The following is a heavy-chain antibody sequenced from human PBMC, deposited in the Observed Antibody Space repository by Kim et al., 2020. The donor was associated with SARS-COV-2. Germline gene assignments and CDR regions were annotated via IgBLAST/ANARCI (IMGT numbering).Heavy chain of an antibody. J-gene: IGHJ4*02. V-gene: IGHV3-23*01. Sequence: GGSLRLSCAASGFSFSTYAMSWVRQAPGKGLDWVSASTRGGKTYYADSVKGRFTISRDNSENTLSLQMNNLRVEDTAIYYCAKDRVDSYGSESYCQEGFDYWGQGTVVTVSS. CDR3: AKDRVDSYGSESYCQEGFDY. CDR2: STRGGKT. CDR1: GFSFSTYA. D-gene: IGHD3-10*01.